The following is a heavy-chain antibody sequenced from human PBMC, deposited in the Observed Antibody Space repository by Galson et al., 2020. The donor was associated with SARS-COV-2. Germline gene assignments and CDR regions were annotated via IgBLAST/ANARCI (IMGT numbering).Heavy chain of an antibody. CDR2: INPTGSI. V-gene: IGHV4-34*01. CDR1: GGSFSGYY. J-gene: IGHJ4*02. CDR3: ARGSRDVSMILMIATSASYYFDF. Sequence: SQASETLSLTCAVYGGSFSGYYWGWIRQPPGKGLEWIGEINPTGSINYNPSLTSRVPISKDTSKNQFSLRLRSVTAADTSMYFCARGSRDVSMILMIATSASYYFDFWGQGSLVIVSS. D-gene: IGHD2-21*01.